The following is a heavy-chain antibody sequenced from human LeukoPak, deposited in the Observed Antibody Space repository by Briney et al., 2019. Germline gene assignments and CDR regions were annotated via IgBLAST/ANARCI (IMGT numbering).Heavy chain of an antibody. V-gene: IGHV3-74*01. D-gene: IGHD2-21*01. CDR3: ARAPILWWLDV. J-gene: IGHJ6*04. CDR1: GFTFSSYW. CDR2: INSDGSST. Sequence: GGSLRLSCAASGFTFSSYWMHWVRQAPGKGLVWVSRINSDGSSTSYADSVKGRFTISRDNAKNTLYLQMNSLRAEDTAVYYCARAPILWWLDVWGKGTTVTISS.